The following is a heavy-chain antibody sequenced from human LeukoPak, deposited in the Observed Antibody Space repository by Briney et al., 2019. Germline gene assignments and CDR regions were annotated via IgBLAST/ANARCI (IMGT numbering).Heavy chain of an antibody. CDR3: AKVAPLGSSWYAFNY. CDR2: ISSGGDTT. D-gene: IGHD6-13*01. Sequence: PGGSLRVSCAASGFTFSTYAMSWVRQAPGKGLEWVSGISSGGDTTYYADSVKGRFTISRDNSKNTLSLHMNSLRVEDTAVYYCAKVAPLGSSWYAFNYWGQGTLVTVSS. V-gene: IGHV3-23*01. CDR1: GFTFSTYA. J-gene: IGHJ4*02.